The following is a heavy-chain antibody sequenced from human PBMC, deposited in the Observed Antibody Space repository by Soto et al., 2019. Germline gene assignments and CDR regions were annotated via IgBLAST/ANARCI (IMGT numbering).Heavy chain of an antibody. D-gene: IGHD3-3*01. J-gene: IGHJ5*02. V-gene: IGHV3-23*01. CDR1: GFTFSSYA. CDR3: AKDQYDFWSGYSPQGWFDP. CDR2: ISGSGGST. Sequence: GGSLRLSCAASGFTFSSYAMSWVRQAPGKGLEWVSAISGSGGSTYYADSVKGRFTISRDNSKNTLYLQMNSLRAEDTAVYYCAKDQYDFWSGYSPQGWFDPWAQGTLVTVSS.